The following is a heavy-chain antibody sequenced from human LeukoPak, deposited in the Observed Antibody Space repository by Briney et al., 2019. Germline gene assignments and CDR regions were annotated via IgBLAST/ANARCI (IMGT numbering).Heavy chain of an antibody. Sequence: SETLSLTCTVSGGSISSYYWSWTRQPPGKGLEWIGEINHSGSTNYNPSLKSRVTISVDTSKNQFSLKLSSVTAADTAVYYCARVYYDYVWGSYRSPFDYWGQGTLVTVSS. V-gene: IGHV4-34*01. D-gene: IGHD3-16*02. CDR1: GGSISSYY. CDR3: ARVYYDYVWGSYRSPFDY. J-gene: IGHJ4*02. CDR2: INHSGST.